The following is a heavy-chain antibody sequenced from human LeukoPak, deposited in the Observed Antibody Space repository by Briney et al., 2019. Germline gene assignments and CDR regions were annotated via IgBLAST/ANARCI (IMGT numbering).Heavy chain of an antibody. Sequence: GGSLRLSCAASGFTFSSYAMSWVRQAPGKGLEWVSAISGSGGSTYYADSVKGRFTISIDHSNHTLYLPMNSLSAHDTAVYYCAKYPRYSYGYGAPYYFYYWGQGTLVTVSS. V-gene: IGHV3-23*01. J-gene: IGHJ4*02. D-gene: IGHD5-18*01. CDR3: AKYPRYSYGYGAPYYFYY. CDR1: GFTFSSYA. CDR2: ISGSGGST.